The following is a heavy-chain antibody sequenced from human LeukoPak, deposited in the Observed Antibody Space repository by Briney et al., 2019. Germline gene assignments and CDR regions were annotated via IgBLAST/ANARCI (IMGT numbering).Heavy chain of an antibody. V-gene: IGHV4-38-2*02. J-gene: IGHJ6*03. CDR1: GYSISRGYF. D-gene: IGHD5-18*01. CDR2: IHLRGTT. Sequence: SETLSLTCTVSGYSISRGYFWGWIRQPPGKGLEWIGSIHLRGTTSYNPSLKSRVTISVDTSKNQFSLKLTSVTAADTAVYYCARDNAMALPLDYYYYYMDVWGKGTTVTVSS. CDR3: ARDNAMALPLDYYYYYMDV.